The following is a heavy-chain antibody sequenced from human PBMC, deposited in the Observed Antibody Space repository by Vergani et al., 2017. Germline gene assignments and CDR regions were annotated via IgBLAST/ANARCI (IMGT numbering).Heavy chain of an antibody. CDR1: GFTFSSYA. J-gene: IGHJ6*03. CDR3: ARAEEGYCSSTSCKYYDYYYYMDV. D-gene: IGHD2-2*01. Sequence: QVQLVESGGGVVQPGRSLRLSCAASGFTFSSYAMHWVRQAPGKGLEWVAVISYDGSNKYYADSVKGRFTISRDNSKNTLYLQMNSLRAEDTAVYYCARAEEGYCSSTSCKYYDYYYYMDVWGKGTTVTVSS. V-gene: IGHV3-30-3*01. CDR2: ISYDGSNK.